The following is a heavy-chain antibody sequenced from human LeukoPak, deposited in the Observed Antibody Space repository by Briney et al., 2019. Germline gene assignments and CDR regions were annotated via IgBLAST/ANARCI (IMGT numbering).Heavy chain of an antibody. D-gene: IGHD3-10*01. J-gene: IGHJ4*02. CDR1: GFTFSSYA. CDR2: ISGSGGST. Sequence: GGSLRLSCAASGFTFSSYAMGWVRQAPGKGLEWVSAISGSGGSTYYADSVKGRFTISRDNSKNTLYLQMNSLRAEDTAVYYCAKKVRMVRGVNYLEYWGQGTLVTVSS. V-gene: IGHV3-23*01. CDR3: AKKVRMVRGVNYLEY.